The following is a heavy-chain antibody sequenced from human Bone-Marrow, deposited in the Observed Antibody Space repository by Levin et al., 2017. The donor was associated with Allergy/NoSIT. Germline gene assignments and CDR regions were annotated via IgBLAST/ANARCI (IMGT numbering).Heavy chain of an antibody. Sequence: SETLSLTCTVSGGSFSSGHYYWNWIRQPPGKGLEWIGNIYYSGSTYYNPSLKSRVAVSLDTSENQLSLKLTSVTAADTAVYYCARDTAFYDFWSGYPNWNFDLWGRGTLVTVSS. CDR1: GGSFSSGHYY. V-gene: IGHV4-30-4*01. CDR2: IYYSGST. D-gene: IGHD3-3*01. CDR3: ARDTAFYDFWSGYPNWNFDL. J-gene: IGHJ2*01.